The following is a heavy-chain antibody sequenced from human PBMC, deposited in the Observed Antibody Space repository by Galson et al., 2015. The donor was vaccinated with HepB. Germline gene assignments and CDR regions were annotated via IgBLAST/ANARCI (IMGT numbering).Heavy chain of an antibody. V-gene: IGHV4-30-4*01. D-gene: IGHD3-10*01. Sequence: LSLTCTVSGGSISGGDYYWSWIRQPPGKGLEWIGYIYYSGSTYYNPSLQSRVTISVDTAKNQFSLKLNSVTAADTAVYYCARAGGSEYYYYHYYMDVWGKGTTVTVSS. CDR3: ARAGGSEYYYYHYYMDV. CDR1: GGSISGGDYY. J-gene: IGHJ6*03. CDR2: IYYSGST.